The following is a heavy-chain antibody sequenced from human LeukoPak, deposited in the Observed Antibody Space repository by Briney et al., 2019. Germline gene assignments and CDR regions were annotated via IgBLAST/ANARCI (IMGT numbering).Heavy chain of an antibody. CDR3: ARGRGYSYGTVDY. J-gene: IGHJ4*02. CDR1: GFTFSSYS. CDR2: ISSSSSYI. V-gene: IGHV3-21*01. D-gene: IGHD5-18*01. Sequence: GGSLRLSCAASGFTFSSYSMNWVRQAPGKGLEWVSSISSSSSYIYYADSVKGRFTISRDNAKNSLYLQMNNLRAEDTAVYYCARGRGYSYGTVDYWGQGTLVTVSS.